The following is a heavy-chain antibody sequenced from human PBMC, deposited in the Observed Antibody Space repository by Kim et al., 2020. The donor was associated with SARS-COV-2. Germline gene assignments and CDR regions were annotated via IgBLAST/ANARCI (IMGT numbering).Heavy chain of an antibody. J-gene: IGHJ4*02. CDR1: GYSFSDLD. V-gene: IGHV1-8*01. CDR3: ARGITAGLDY. Sequence: ASVKVSCQVSGYSFSDLDINWVRQATGQGLEWMGWVRPKNGEAHYAQNFQGRVTMTRNTSISTVYMELSSLTSEDTAIYYCARGITAGLDYWGQGTPVGVSS. CDR2: VRPKNGEA. D-gene: IGHD6-19*01.